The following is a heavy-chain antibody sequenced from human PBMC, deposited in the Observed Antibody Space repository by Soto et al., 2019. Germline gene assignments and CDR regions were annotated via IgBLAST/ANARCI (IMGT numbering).Heavy chain of an antibody. Sequence: EVHLLESGGGLVQPGGSLRLSCAAAGCSFTSYAMSWVRQAPGKGLERVSTITAGSDNTYYADSVRGRFTVSRDNSKNTLFLQMNSLRAEDTAVYYCAKVGDYYGSGSYFDSWGQGTLVTVSS. V-gene: IGHV3-23*01. CDR3: AKVGDYYGSGSYFDS. CDR2: ITAGSDNT. CDR1: GCSFTSYA. D-gene: IGHD3-10*01. J-gene: IGHJ4*02.